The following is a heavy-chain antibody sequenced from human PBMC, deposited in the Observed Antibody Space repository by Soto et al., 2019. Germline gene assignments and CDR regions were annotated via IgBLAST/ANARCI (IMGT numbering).Heavy chain of an antibody. V-gene: IGHV1-3*01. CDR2: INGSTGQT. CDR3: ARGKGMEENYYFYGLDI. J-gene: IGHJ6*02. Sequence: APVKVSCKASGYTFTTHAIHWVRQAPGQSLEWMGWINGSTGQTKHAHRFQDRVSITRDTSASTAYMELSSLRSEDTAVYYCARGKGMEENYYFYGLDIWGQGTTVTVSS. CDR1: GYTFTTHA. D-gene: IGHD1-1*01.